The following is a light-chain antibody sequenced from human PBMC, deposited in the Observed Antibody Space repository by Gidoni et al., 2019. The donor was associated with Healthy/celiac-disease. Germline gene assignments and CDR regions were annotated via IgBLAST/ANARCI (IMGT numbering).Light chain of an antibody. CDR2: DAS. J-gene: IGKJ2*01. CDR3: QQRSNWLYT. Sequence: EIVLTQSPATLSLSPRERATLARRASQRVSRYLAWYQQKPGQAPRLLVYDASNRATGIPARFSGSGSGTDFTLTISSLEPEDFAVYYCQQRSNWLYTFGQGTKLEIK. V-gene: IGKV3-11*01. CDR1: QRVSRY.